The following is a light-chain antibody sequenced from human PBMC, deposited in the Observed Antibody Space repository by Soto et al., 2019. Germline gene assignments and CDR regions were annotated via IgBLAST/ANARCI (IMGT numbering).Light chain of an antibody. CDR3: QQTYDTPALT. CDR1: QSISRY. J-gene: IGKJ4*01. CDR2: GAS. Sequence: DIQMTQSPSSLSASVGDRVTITCRASQSISRYLHWYQKMPGRAPRLLIYGASRLQSGVPSRFSGTGSGTEFTLTISSLQPEDYGTYYCQQTYDTPALTFGGGTRAEIK. V-gene: IGKV1-39*01.